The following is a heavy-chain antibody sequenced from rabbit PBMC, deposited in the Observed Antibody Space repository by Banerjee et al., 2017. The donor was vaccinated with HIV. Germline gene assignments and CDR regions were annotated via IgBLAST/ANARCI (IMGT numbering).Heavy chain of an antibody. CDR1: GFSFSSGYD. D-gene: IGHD7-1*01. CDR3: ARGGYAGYGYPLNL. CDR2: IYAGASGST. J-gene: IGHJ4*01. Sequence: QSLEESGGDLVKPGASLTLTCKASGFSFSSGYDMCWVRQAPGKGLEWIACIYAGASGSTYYASWAKGRFTISKTSSTTVTLQMTSLTAADTATYFCARGGYAGYGYPLNLWGPGTLVTVS. V-gene: IGHV1S40*01.